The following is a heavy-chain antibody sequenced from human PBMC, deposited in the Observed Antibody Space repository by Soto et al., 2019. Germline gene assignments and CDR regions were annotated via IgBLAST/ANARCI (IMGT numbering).Heavy chain of an antibody. V-gene: IGHV3-11*01. CDR2: ISSSGSST. CDR3: ARAAAASPAAWY. J-gene: IGHJ4*02. D-gene: IGHD6-6*01. Sequence: GGSLRLSCAASGFTFGDYYMSWIRQAPGKGLEWVSYISSSGSSTYYVDSVRGRFTISRDNAKNSLYLQMDSLGAEGTAVYYCARAAAASPAAWYWGQGTLVTV. CDR1: GFTFGDYY.